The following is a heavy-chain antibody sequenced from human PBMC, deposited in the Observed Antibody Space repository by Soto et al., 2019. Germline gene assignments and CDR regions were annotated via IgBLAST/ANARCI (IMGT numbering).Heavy chain of an antibody. CDR2: IYYSGST. CDR3: ARVGSGSYYDFNWFDP. V-gene: IGHV4-59*01. J-gene: IGHJ5*02. CDR1: GGAISAVY. D-gene: IGHD1-26*01. Sequence: SEAVSLTCTLSGGAISAVYWSWVRQPPGKGLEWIGHIYYSGSTNYSPSLKSRVTISIDTSKRQFSLKLRSVTAADTAVYYCARVGSGSYYDFNWFDPWGQGKVVTVSS.